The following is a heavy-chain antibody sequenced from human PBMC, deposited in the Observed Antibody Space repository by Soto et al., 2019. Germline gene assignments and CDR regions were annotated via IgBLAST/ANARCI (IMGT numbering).Heavy chain of an antibody. CDR2: IIPIFGTA. CDR1: GGTFRSYA. J-gene: IGHJ5*02. CDR3: ARAGIAVAGRDGYWFDP. D-gene: IGHD6-19*01. Sequence: QVQLVQSGAEVKKPGSSVKVSCKASGGTFRSYAISWVRQAPGQGLEWMGGIIPIFGTANYAQKFQGRVTITADESTSTAYMELSSLRSEDTAVYYCARAGIAVAGRDGYWFDPWGQGTLVTVSS. V-gene: IGHV1-69*01.